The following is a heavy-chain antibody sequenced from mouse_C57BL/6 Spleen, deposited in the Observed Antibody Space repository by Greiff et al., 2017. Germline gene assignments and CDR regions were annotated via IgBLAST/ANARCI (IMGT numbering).Heavy chain of an antibody. CDR3: AAYYSNPWLAY. Sequence: QVQLQQPGAELVRPGSSVKLSCKASGYTFTSYWMHWVKQRPIQGLEWIGNIDPSDSETHYNQKFKDKATLTVDKSSSTAYMQLSSLTSEDSAVYYCAAYYSNPWLAYWGQGTLVTVSA. CDR2: IDPSDSET. D-gene: IGHD2-5*01. CDR1: GYTFTSYW. J-gene: IGHJ3*01. V-gene: IGHV1-52*01.